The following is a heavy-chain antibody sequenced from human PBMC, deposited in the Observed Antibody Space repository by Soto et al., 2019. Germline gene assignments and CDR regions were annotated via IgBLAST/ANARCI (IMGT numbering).Heavy chain of an antibody. CDR1: GFTIGNSA. J-gene: IGHJ4*02. CDR3: ARDPYFYFDY. Sequence: GGSLRLSCAASGFTIGNSAMNWVRQAPGKGLEWVSDIKGGSDKKYYADSVKGRFTISRDNAKSTLYLQMNSLRAEDTAVYYCARDPYFYFDYWGQGTLVTVSS. CDR2: IKGGSDKK. V-gene: IGHV3-48*04.